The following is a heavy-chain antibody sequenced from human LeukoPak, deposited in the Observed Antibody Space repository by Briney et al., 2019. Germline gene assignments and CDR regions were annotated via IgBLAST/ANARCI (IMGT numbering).Heavy chain of an antibody. Sequence: ASVKVSCKVSGYTLSELSMHWVRQAPGKGLEWMGGFDPEDGERFYAQKFQGRVTMTGDTSTDTAHMELSSLRSEDTAVYYCATNLLCTTISCSQFDSWGQGTLVTVSS. D-gene: IGHD2-2*01. J-gene: IGHJ4*02. CDR2: FDPEDGER. V-gene: IGHV1-24*01. CDR1: GYTLSELS. CDR3: ATNLLCTTISCSQFDS.